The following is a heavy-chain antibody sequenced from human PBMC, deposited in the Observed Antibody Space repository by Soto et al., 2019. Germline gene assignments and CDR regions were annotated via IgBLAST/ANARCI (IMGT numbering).Heavy chain of an antibody. CDR1: GGSISSGGYY. CDR2: IYYSGST. V-gene: IGHV4-31*03. D-gene: IGHD5-18*01. J-gene: IGHJ5*02. CDR3: ARGKEGVDTAKRGYNWFDP. Sequence: QVQLQESGPGLVKPSQTLSLTCTVSGGSISSGGYYWSWIRQHPGKGLEWIGYIYYSGSTYYNPPLKSRVTISVDTSKNQFSLKLSSVTAADTAVYYCARGKEGVDTAKRGYNWFDPWGQGTLVTVSS.